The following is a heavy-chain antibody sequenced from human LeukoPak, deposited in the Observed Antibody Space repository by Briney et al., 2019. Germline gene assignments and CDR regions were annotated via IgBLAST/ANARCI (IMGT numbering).Heavy chain of an antibody. CDR1: GYTFTSYG. V-gene: IGHV1-18*01. CDR3: ARDLIPEIVGATKPSFDY. D-gene: IGHD1-26*01. CDR2: ISAYNGNT. Sequence: GASVKVSCKASGYTFTSYGISWVRQAPGQGLEWMGWISAYNGNTNYAQKLQGRVTMTTDTSTSTAYMELRSLRSDDTAVYYCARDLIPEIVGATKPSFDYWGQGTLVTVSS. J-gene: IGHJ4*02.